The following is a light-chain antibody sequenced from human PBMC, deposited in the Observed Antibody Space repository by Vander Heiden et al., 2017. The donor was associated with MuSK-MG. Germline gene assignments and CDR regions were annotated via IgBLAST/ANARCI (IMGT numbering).Light chain of an antibody. CDR2: DAS. J-gene: IGKJ3*01. V-gene: IGKV1-5*01. CDR1: QSISSW. CDR3: QQYNSYPFT. Sequence: DIQIPQSPSTLSASVGDRVTITCRASQSISSWLAWYQQKPGKAPKLLIYDASSLESGVPSRFSGSGSGTEFTLTISSLQPDDFATYYCQQYNSYPFTFGHGTKVDIK.